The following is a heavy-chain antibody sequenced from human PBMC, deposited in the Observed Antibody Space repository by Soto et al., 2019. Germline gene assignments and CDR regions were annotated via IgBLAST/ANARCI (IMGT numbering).Heavy chain of an antibody. D-gene: IGHD3-10*01. Sequence: DVQLVESGGTLVQPGGSLRLSCAASGFTFSTYCMNWVLQVPGKGLVWLAGMKSDGTITNYADSVKGRFTISRDNVKNTLSLQMNGLRGEDTAVSDCTRLSGAHGAFFSYGMDAWGRGTTVTVSS. CDR1: GFTFSTYC. CDR2: MKSDGTIT. V-gene: IGHV3-74*01. CDR3: TRLSGAHGAFFSYGMDA. J-gene: IGHJ6*02.